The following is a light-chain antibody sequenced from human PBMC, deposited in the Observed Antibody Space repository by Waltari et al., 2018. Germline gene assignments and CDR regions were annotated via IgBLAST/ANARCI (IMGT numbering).Light chain of an antibody. CDR3: QQYGSSPPKYT. CDR2: GAY. V-gene: IGKV3-20*01. CDR1: QSVSSSY. J-gene: IGKJ2*01. Sequence: EIVCTQSPGTMSLSPGERATLSCRASQSVSSSYLAWYQQKPGQAPRLLIYGAYSRATGIPDRFSGSGSGTDFTLTISRLEPEDFAVYYCQQYGSSPPKYTFGQGTKLEIK.